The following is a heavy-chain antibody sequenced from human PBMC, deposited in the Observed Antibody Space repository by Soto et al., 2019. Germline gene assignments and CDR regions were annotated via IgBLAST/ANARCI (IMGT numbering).Heavy chain of an antibody. CDR2: MNPSSGNA. D-gene: IGHD3-16*01. V-gene: IGHV1-8*01. Sequence: ASVKLSCKASGYTFTSYDISWVRQATGQGLEWMGRMNPSSGNAGYSQKFQGRVTMTRNTSTNTAYMELSSLRSEDTAVYYCTKTSPLGAFDPWGQGTLVTVSS. J-gene: IGHJ5*02. CDR3: TKTSPLGAFDP. CDR1: GYTFTSYD.